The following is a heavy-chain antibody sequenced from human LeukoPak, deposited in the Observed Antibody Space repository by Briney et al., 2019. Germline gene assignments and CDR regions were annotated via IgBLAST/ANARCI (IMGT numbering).Heavy chain of an antibody. Sequence: GGSLRLSCAASGFTFSTYSMNWVRQAPGKGLEWVSYISTSGSTIYYADSVKGRFTISRGNAKNSLYLQMNSLRAEDTAVYYCARDGPVVTTPFDNWGQGTLVTVSS. V-gene: IGHV3-48*04. D-gene: IGHD4-23*01. CDR2: ISTSGSTI. CDR1: GFTFSTYS. J-gene: IGHJ4*02. CDR3: ARDGPVVTTPFDN.